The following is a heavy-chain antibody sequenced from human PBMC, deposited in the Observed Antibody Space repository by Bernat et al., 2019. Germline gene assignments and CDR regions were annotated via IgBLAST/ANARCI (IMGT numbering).Heavy chain of an antibody. CDR3: ARDYYDSSGYYWGYYYYGMDV. J-gene: IGHJ6*02. D-gene: IGHD3-22*01. CDR1: GFTFSSYA. CDR2: ISYDGSNK. Sequence: QVQLVESGGGVVQPGRSLRLSCAASGFTFSSYAMHWVRQAPGKGLEWVAVISYDGSNKYYADSVKGRFTISRDNSKNTLYLQMNSLRAEDTAVYYCARDYYDSSGYYWGYYYYGMDVRGQGTTVTVSS. V-gene: IGHV3-30-3*01.